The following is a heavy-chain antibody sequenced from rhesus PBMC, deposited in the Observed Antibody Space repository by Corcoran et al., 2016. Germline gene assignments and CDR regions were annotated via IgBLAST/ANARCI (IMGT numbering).Heavy chain of an antibody. CDR2: IYSNSEST. CDR1: GGSISGSYY. D-gene: IGHD6-31*01. V-gene: IGHV4S12*01. Sequence: QVQLQESGPGVVQPSETLSLTCAVSGGSISGSYYWSWIRQPPGKGLEWIGSIYSNSESTNYNPSLKSRVTISKDTSKNQFSLKLSSVTATDTAVYYCARVAAAGTGLDSWGQGVVVTVSS. J-gene: IGHJ6*01. CDR3: ARVAAAGTGLDS.